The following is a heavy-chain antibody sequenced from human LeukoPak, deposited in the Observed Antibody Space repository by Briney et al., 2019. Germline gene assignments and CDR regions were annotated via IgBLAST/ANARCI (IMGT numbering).Heavy chain of an antibody. CDR3: ARAYYDTSGNY. V-gene: IGHV3-7*01. CDR2: IKDDGSQK. CDR1: GFTFSSYW. Sequence: SGGSLRLSCAASGFTFSSYWMAWVRQAPGKGLEWVGNIKDDGSQKYYVDSVKGRFTISRDNAENSLYLQMNSLRAEDTAVYYCARAYYDTSGNYWGQGTLVTVSS. D-gene: IGHD3-22*01. J-gene: IGHJ4*02.